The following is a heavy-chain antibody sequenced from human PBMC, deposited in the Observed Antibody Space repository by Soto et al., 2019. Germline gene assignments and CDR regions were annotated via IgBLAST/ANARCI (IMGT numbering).Heavy chain of an antibody. V-gene: IGHV4-61*01. CDR2: IYYSGST. J-gene: IGHJ6*02. CDR1: GGSVSSDNYY. Sequence: SETLSLTCTVSGGSVSSDNYYWSWIRQTPGKGLEWIGYIYYSGSTNYNPSLKSRVTISVDTSKNQFSLKLSSVTAADTAVYYCARDRHCVRSCCENGMDVWGQVSTVTFAS. CDR3: ARDRHCVRSCCENGMDV. D-gene: IGHD1-26*01.